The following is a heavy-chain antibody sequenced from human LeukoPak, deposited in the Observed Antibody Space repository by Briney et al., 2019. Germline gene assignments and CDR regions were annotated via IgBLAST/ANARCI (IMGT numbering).Heavy chain of an antibody. J-gene: IGHJ6*03. CDR1: GGSFSGYY. CDR2: INHSGST. Sequence: SETLSLTCAVYGGSFSGYYWSWIRQPPGKGLEWIGEINHSGSTNYNPSLKSRVTISVDTSKNQFSLKLSSVTAADTAVYYCARSGYYDGSGYYRLRYYYYYMDVWGKGATVTVSS. CDR3: ARSGYYDGSGYYRLRYYYYYMDV. D-gene: IGHD3-22*01. V-gene: IGHV4-34*01.